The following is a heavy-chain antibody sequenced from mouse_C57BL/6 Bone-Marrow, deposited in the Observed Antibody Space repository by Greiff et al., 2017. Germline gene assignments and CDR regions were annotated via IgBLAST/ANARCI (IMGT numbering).Heavy chain of an antibody. CDR3: ASSYDYDDYYAMDY. CDR1: GYTFTSYT. D-gene: IGHD2-4*01. J-gene: IGHJ4*01. V-gene: IGHV1-4*01. Sequence: QVQLQQSGAELARPGASVKMSCKASGYTFTSYTMHWVKQRPGQGLEWIGYINPSSGYTKYNQKFKDKATLTADKSSSTAYMQLSSLTSEDSAVYYCASSYDYDDYYAMDYWGQGTSVTVSS. CDR2: INPSSGYT.